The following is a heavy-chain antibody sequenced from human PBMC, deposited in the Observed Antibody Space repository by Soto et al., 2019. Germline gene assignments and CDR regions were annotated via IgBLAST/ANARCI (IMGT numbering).Heavy chain of an antibody. V-gene: IGHV3-23*01. CDR2: ISGSGGST. CDR3: AKGYYGDYFNWFDP. D-gene: IGHD4-17*01. J-gene: IGHJ5*02. CDR1: GFTFSSYA. Sequence: EVQLLESGGGLVQPGGSLGLSFAASGFTFSSYAISWVRQAPGKGLEWVSAISGSGGSTYYADSVKGRFTISRDNSKNTLYLQMNSLRAEDTAVYYCAKGYYGDYFNWFDPWGQGTLVTVSS.